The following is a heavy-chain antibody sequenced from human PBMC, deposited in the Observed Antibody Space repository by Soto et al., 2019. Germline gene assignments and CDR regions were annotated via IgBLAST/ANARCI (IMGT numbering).Heavy chain of an antibody. CDR2: ISYDGSNK. Sequence: QVQLVESGGGVVQPGRSLRLSCAASGFTFSSYAMHWVRQAPGKGLEWVAVISYDGSNKYYADSVKGRFTISRDNSKNTLYLQMNSLRAEDTAVYYCARYHDSTVTTYYYYYGMDVWGQGTTVTVSS. D-gene: IGHD4-17*01. CDR3: ARYHDSTVTTYYYYYGMDV. CDR1: GFTFSSYA. V-gene: IGHV3-30-3*01. J-gene: IGHJ6*02.